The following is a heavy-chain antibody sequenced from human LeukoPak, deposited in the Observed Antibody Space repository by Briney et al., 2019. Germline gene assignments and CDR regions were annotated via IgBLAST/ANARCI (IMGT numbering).Heavy chain of an antibody. CDR1: GYTFTSYD. D-gene: IGHD5-24*01. CDR2: MNPNSGNT. J-gene: IGHJ4*02. Sequence: ASVKVSCKASGYTFTSYDINWVRQATGQGLEWMGWMNPNSGNTGYAQKFQGRLTISRDNAKNSLYLQMNSLRAEDTALYYCAKGGRVLDGYNLFDYWGQGTLVTVSS. CDR3: AKGGRVLDGYNLFDY. V-gene: IGHV1-8*01.